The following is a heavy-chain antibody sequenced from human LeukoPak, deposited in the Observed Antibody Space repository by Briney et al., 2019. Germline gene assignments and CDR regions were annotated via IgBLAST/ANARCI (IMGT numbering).Heavy chain of an antibody. CDR2: IYYSGST. J-gene: IGHJ2*01. Sequence: PSETLSLTCTVSGGSISSSSYYWGWIRQPPGKGLEWIGSIYYSGSTYYNPSLKSRVTISVDTSKNQFSLKLSSVTAADTAVCYCASPRGPTVVTPWWYFDLWGRGTLVTVSS. D-gene: IGHD4-23*01. CDR3: ASPRGPTVVTPWWYFDL. CDR1: GGSISSSSYY. V-gene: IGHV4-39*07.